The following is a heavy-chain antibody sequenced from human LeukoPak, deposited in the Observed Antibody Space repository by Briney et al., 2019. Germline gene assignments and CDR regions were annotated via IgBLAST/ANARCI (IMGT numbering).Heavy chain of an antibody. CDR2: IKQDGSEK. V-gene: IGHV3-7*04. CDR3: GRAMDV. Sequence: GGSLRLSCTASGFTSSTYWMHWVRQASGKGLEWVATIKQDGSEKYYVDSVKGRFTISRDNAKNSLYLQMNSLRAEDTAVYFCGRAMDVWGQGATVTVSS. CDR1: GFTSSTYW. J-gene: IGHJ6*02.